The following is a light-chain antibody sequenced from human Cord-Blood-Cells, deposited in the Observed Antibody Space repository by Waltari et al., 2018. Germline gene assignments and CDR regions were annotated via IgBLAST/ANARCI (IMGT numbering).Light chain of an antibody. Sequence: DIQPTQSPSSLSASVGARVTIPCRASQSISSYLNWYQQKPGKAPKLLIYAASSLQSGVPSRFSGSGSGTDFTLTISSLQPEDFATYYCQQSYSTPGITFGQGTRLEIK. CDR2: AAS. V-gene: IGKV1-39*01. CDR1: QSISSY. CDR3: QQSYSTPGIT. J-gene: IGKJ5*01.